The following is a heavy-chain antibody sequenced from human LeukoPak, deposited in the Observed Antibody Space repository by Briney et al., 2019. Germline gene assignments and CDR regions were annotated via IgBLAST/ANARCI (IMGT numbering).Heavy chain of an antibody. CDR2: ISYDGSNK. V-gene: IGHV3-30-3*01. CDR1: GFTFSGYA. J-gene: IGHJ4*02. CDR3: ARGGDGYNWSFDY. Sequence: GRSLRLSCAASGFTFSGYAMHWVRQAPGKGLEWVAVISYDGSNKYYADSVKGRFTISRDNSKNTLYLQMNSLRAEDTAVYYCARGGDGYNWSFDYWGQGTLVTVSS. D-gene: IGHD5-24*01.